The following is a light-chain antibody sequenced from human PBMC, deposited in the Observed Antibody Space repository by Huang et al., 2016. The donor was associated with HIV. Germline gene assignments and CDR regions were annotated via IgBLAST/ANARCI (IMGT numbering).Light chain of an antibody. V-gene: IGKV3-15*01. Sequence: EIVMTQSPATLSVSPGQRVTRSCRANRSVSTNLAWYQQRHGQAPRRLIYGSSTRAPGIPARVSGSGSGTDFSLTISSLQSEDFALYYCHQYNNWLLSFGGGTRV. CDR1: RSVSTN. CDR3: HQYNNWLLS. CDR2: GSS. J-gene: IGKJ4*01.